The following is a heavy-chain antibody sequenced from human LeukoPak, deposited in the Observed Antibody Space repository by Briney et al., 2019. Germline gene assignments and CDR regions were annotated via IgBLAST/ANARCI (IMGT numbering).Heavy chain of an antibody. J-gene: IGHJ4*02. CDR2: IYYSGTT. Sequence: PSETLSLTCTVSGGSITSGSFYWGWIRQPPGKGLEWIGSIYYSGTTYYNPSLQSRVTISLDTSKSQFSLKLSSVTAADTAVYYCARSRGYSYASDYWGQGTLVTVSS. CDR3: ARSRGYSYASDY. V-gene: IGHV4-39*07. CDR1: GGSITSGSFY. D-gene: IGHD5-18*01.